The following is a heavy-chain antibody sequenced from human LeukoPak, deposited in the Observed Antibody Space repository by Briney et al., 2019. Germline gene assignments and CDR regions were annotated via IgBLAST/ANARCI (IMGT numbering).Heavy chain of an antibody. Sequence: EWIGSIYYSGSTYYNPSLKSRVTISVDTSKNQFSLKLSSVTAADTAVYYCARLHKYGSEGYWGQGTLVTVSS. J-gene: IGHJ4*02. CDR2: IYYSGST. D-gene: IGHD6-19*01. CDR3: ARLHKYGSEGY. V-gene: IGHV4-39*01.